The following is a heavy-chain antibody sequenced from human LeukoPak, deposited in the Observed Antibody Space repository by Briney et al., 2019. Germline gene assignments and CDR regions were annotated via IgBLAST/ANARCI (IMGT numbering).Heavy chain of an antibody. CDR1: GFTFSSYW. Sequence: PGGSLRLSCAASGFTFSSYWMSWVRQAPGKGLEWVANIKQDGSERYYVDSVKGRFTISRDNAKNSLYLQMNSLRAEDTAVYYCARESHYYGSGTPVFDYWGQGTLVTVSS. D-gene: IGHD3-10*01. CDR2: IKQDGSER. V-gene: IGHV3-7*01. CDR3: ARESHYYGSGTPVFDY. J-gene: IGHJ4*02.